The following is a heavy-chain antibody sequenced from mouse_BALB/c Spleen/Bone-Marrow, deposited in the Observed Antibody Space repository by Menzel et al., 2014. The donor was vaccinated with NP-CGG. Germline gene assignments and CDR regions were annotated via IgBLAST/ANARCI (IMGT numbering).Heavy chain of an antibody. CDR1: GYTFTAYA. D-gene: IGHD1-1*01. Sequence: VQLVESGPEVVRPGVSAKLSCKGSGYTFTAYAMHWVKRSHAESLEWIGLISTYSGNTHYNQDFKGRATMTVDKSSSTAYMELARLTSEDSAIYYCARNFYGSSYFDYWGQGTTLTVSS. J-gene: IGHJ2*01. V-gene: IGHV1-67*01. CDR2: ISTYSGNT. CDR3: ARNFYGSSYFDY.